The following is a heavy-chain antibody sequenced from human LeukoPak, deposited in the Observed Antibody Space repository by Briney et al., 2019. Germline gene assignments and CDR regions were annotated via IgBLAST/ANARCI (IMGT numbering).Heavy chain of an antibody. Sequence: SETLSLTCTVSGGSFSSGSYYWSWIRQPPGKGLEWIGYIYYSGSTNYNPSLKSRVTISVDTSKNQFSLKLSPVTAADTAVYYCARGGVVPAAIEIGFDYWGQGTLVTVSS. CDR2: IYYSGST. CDR3: ARGGVVPAAIEIGFDY. D-gene: IGHD2-2*02. J-gene: IGHJ4*02. CDR1: GGSFSSGSYY. V-gene: IGHV4-61*01.